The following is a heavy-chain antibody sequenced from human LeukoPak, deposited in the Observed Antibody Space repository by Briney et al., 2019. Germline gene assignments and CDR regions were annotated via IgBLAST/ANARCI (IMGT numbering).Heavy chain of an antibody. V-gene: IGHV3-23*01. D-gene: IGHD1-26*01. J-gene: IGHJ4*02. CDR2: ISASGGAT. CDR3: AKDFYVWELPDY. CDR1: GFTYIRHG. Sequence: GGSLRLSCAASGFTYIRHGMTWVRQAPGKGLVWVSGISASGGATYYADSVKGRFTISRDNSKNTLYLQMNSLRAEDTAVYYCAKDFYVWELPDYWGQGTLVTVSS.